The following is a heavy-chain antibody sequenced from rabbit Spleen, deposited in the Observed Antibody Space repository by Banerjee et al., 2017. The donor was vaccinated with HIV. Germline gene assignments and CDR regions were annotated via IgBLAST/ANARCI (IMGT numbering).Heavy chain of an antibody. J-gene: IGHJ6*01. V-gene: IGHV1S40*01. D-gene: IGHD1-1*01. CDR1: GVSFSSSSY. CDR2: IDTGSSGFT. Sequence: QSLEESGGGLVKPGASLTLTCTASGVSFSSSSYMGWVRQAPGKGLEWIACIDTGSSGFTYFATWAKGRFTCSKTSSTTVTLQMTRLTAADTATYFCARDTSSSFSSYGMDLWGPGTLVTVS. CDR3: ARDTSSSFSSYGMDL.